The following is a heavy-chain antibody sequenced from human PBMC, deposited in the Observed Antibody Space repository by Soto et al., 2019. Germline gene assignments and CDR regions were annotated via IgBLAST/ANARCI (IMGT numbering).Heavy chain of an antibody. CDR2: IYSGGST. CDR3: ARGQGGGCLEWLPHY. Sequence: EVQLVESGGGLVQPGGSLRLSCAASGFTVSSNYMSWVRQAPGKGLEWVSVIYSGGSTYYADSVKGRFTISRHNAKSPLYRQNNRLRAEDPALYYCARGQGGGCLEWLPHYWGQGTLVTVSS. V-gene: IGHV3-53*04. D-gene: IGHD3-3*01. J-gene: IGHJ4*02. CDR1: GFTVSSNY.